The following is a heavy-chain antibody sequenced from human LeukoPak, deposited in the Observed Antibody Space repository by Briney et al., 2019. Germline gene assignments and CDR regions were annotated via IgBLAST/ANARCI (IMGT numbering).Heavy chain of an antibody. CDR1: GFTFNDYA. CDR2: IGWNSGSI. CDR3: TRDPRRLDY. J-gene: IGHJ4*02. V-gene: IGHV3-9*01. Sequence: GGSLRLSCAASGFTFNDYAMHWVRQAPGKGLEWVSGIGWNSGSIGYADSVKGRFTISRDNAKNSLYLQMNSLRAEDTAVYYCTRDPRRLDYWGQGTLVTVSS.